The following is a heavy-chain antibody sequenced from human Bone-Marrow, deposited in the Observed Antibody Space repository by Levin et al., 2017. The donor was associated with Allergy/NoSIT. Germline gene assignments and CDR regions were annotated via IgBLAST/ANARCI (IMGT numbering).Heavy chain of an antibody. D-gene: IGHD5-12*01. CDR1: GYTFTGYY. V-gene: IGHV1-2*02. CDR2: INPNSGGT. CDR3: ARDRGYSGYEWMDTAMKAGWYFDL. Sequence: ASVKVSCKASGYTFTGYYMHWVRQAPGQGLEWMGWINPNSGGTNYAQKFQGRVTMTRDTSISTAYMELSRLRSDDTAVYYCARDRGYSGYEWMDTAMKAGWYFDLWGRGTLVTVSS. J-gene: IGHJ2*01.